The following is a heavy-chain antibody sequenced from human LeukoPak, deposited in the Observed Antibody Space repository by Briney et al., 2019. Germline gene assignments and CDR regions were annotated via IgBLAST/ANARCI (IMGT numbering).Heavy chain of an antibody. CDR2: IRYDGSNK. V-gene: IGHV3-30*02. CDR3: AKDRDSSGYYYFDY. D-gene: IGHD3-22*01. J-gene: IGHJ4*02. Sequence: PGGSLRLSCAASGFTFSSYGMHWVRQAPGKGLEWVAFIRYDGSNKYYADSVKGRFTISRDNSKNTLYLQMNGLRAEDTAVYYCAKDRDSSGYYYFDYWGQGTLVTVSS. CDR1: GFTFSSYG.